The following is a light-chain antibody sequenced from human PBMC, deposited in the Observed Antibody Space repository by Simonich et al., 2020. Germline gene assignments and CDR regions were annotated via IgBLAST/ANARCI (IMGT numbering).Light chain of an antibody. Sequence: NFMLTQPHSVSESPGKTVTISCTRSSGSIASNYVQWYQQRPGSAPTTVIYEDNQSPSGVPDRFSGSIDSSSTSASLTISGLKTEDEADYYCQSYDSSNHRGVFGGGTKLTVL. CDR1: SGSIASNY. CDR2: EDN. V-gene: IGLV6-57*03. CDR3: QSYDSSNHRGV. J-gene: IGLJ2*01.